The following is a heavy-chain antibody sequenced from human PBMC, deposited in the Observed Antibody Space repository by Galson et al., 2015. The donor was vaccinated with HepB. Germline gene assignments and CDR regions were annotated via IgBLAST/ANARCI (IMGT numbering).Heavy chain of an antibody. CDR2: TFYRSKWSH. CDR1: GDSVSSNSTA. CDR3: TRGILASGNDH. V-gene: IGHV6-1*01. Sequence: CAISGDSVSSNSTAWNWIRQSPSRGLEWLGKTFYRSKWSHESAVSVRSRITFYPDTSKNQLSLQLKSVTPEDTAVYYCTRGILASGNDHWGQGTLVTVSS. D-gene: IGHD6-13*01. J-gene: IGHJ5*02.